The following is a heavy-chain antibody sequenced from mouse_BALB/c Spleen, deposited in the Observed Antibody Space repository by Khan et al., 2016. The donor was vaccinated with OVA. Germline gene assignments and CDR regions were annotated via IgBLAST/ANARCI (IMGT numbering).Heavy chain of an antibody. J-gene: IGHJ4*01. Sequence: QVQLKESGPGLVAPSQSLSINCTVSGFTLISYGIHWVRQSPEKGLEWLGIIWAGGSTNYNSALMARLSISKDNSKSQVFLKMNSLQTDDTAMYXCARDDGNYVDSMDYWGQGTSVTVSS. CDR1: GFTLISYG. V-gene: IGHV2-9*02. CDR3: ARDDGNYVDSMDY. CDR2: IWAGGST. D-gene: IGHD2-1*01.